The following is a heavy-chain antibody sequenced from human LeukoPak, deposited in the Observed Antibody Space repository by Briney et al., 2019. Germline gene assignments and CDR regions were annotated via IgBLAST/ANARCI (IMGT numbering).Heavy chain of an antibody. J-gene: IGHJ3*02. CDR1: GYTFTSYD. CDR3: ARVIGSLTNDAFAI. V-gene: IGHV1-46*01. CDR2: INPSGGFT. D-gene: IGHD2-21*01. Sequence: ASVKVSCKASGYTFTSYDINWVRQATGQGLEWMGIINPSGGFTVYAQNFQDRVTMTSDTSTDTVYMDLSSLRSDDTAVYFCARVIGSLTNDAFAIWGQGTMVIVSS.